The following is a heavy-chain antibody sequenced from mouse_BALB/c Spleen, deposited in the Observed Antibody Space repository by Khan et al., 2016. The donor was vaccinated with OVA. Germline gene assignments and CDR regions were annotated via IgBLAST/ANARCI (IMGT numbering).Heavy chain of an antibody. D-gene: IGHD1-1*01. J-gene: IGHJ2*01. Sequence: EVQLQESGGGLVRPGGSLKLSCAASGFSFSSYSMSWVRQTPDKRLEWVATISSGGSYTYYPDSVKGRFTISRDNAKNTQYLQVNSLRSEDTAKYYCTRHRDYYGNSPYFDYWGQGTTLTVSS. CDR2: ISSGGSYT. CDR1: GFSFSSYS. V-gene: IGHV5-9-3*01. CDR3: TRHRDYYGNSPYFDY.